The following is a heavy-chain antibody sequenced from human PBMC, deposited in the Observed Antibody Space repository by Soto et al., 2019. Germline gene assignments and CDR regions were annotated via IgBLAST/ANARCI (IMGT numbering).Heavy chain of an antibody. Sequence: QITLKESGPTLVKPTQTPTLTCTFSGFSLSTSGVGVGWIRQPPGKALEWLALIYWDDDKRYSPSLKSRLTITKDTSKNQVVLTMTDMDHVDTATYYCAHRGNLYDTSLLAMDVWGQGTTVTVSS. J-gene: IGHJ6*02. CDR1: GFSLSTSGVG. CDR2: IYWDDDK. D-gene: IGHD3-22*01. CDR3: AHRGNLYDTSLLAMDV. V-gene: IGHV2-5*02.